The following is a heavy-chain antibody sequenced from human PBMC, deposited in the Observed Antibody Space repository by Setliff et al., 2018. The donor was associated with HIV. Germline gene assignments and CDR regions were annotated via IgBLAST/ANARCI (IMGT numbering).Heavy chain of an antibody. CDR3: ARGRGYTYDFQY. CDR1: GYTFTSYD. CDR2: INPYSGNT. D-gene: IGHD5-18*01. J-gene: IGHJ4*02. V-gene: IGHV1-8*01. Sequence: ASVKVSCKASGYTFTSYDINWVRQATGHGLEWMGWINPYSGNTGYAQKFQGRATMTRDTSTSTVYMELSSLTSGDTAVYYCARGRGYTYDFQYWGQGTLVTVSS.